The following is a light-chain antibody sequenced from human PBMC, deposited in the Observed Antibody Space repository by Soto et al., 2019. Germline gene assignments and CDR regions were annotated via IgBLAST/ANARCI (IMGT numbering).Light chain of an antibody. Sequence: DIQMTQSPSSLSASVGDRVTITCQASQDITNYLNWYQQKPGKAPKLLIYDASNLETGVPSRFSESGSGTEFTFTISSLQPEDIATYYCQQYDNLPPLFGQRTKQEIK. CDR2: DAS. J-gene: IGKJ2*01. V-gene: IGKV1-33*01. CDR1: QDITNY. CDR3: QQYDNLPPL.